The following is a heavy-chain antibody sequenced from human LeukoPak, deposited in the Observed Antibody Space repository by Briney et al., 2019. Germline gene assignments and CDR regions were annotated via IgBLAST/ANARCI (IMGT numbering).Heavy chain of an antibody. CDR2: IIPIFGTA. V-gene: IGHV1-69*05. Sequence: PGASVKVSCKASRGTFSSYAISWVRQAPGQGLEWMGGIIPIFGTANYAQKFQGRVTITTDESTSTAYMELSSLRSEDTAVYYCARAPYSSGWYRAGWFDPWGQGTLVTVSS. CDR1: RGTFSSYA. D-gene: IGHD6-19*01. CDR3: ARAPYSSGWYRAGWFDP. J-gene: IGHJ5*02.